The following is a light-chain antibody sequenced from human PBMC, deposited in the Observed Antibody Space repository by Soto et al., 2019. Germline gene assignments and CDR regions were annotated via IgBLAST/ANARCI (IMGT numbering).Light chain of an antibody. J-gene: IGKJ5*01. CDR3: QQRNVWPPIT. Sequence: EIVLTQSPGILSLSPGERASLSCGASQSISSSFLAWYQQKPGQAPRLLIYGASSRATGIPDRFSGSRSGTEFTLTINSLEPEDFAVYYCQQRNVWPPITFGQGTRLEIK. CDR1: QSISSSF. CDR2: GAS. V-gene: IGKV3D-20*02.